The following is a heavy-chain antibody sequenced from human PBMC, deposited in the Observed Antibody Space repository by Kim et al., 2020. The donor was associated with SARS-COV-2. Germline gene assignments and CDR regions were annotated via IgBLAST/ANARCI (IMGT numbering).Heavy chain of an antibody. J-gene: IGHJ4*02. CDR2: ISYDGSNK. CDR3: ARDLQKTSCCYTIFDY. CDR1: GFTFSSYG. D-gene: IGHD2-2*01. V-gene: IGHV3-33*05. Sequence: GGSLRLSCAASGFTFSSYGMHWVRQAPDKGLEWVAVISYDGSNKYYADSVKGRFTISRDNSKNTLYLQMNSLRAEDTAVYYCARDLQKTSCCYTIFDYWGQGALFTVSS.